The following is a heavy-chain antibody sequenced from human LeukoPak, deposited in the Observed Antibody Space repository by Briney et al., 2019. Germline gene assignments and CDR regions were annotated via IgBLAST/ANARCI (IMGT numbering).Heavy chain of an antibody. CDR3: ARGSGYFYY. CDR1: GGSISSYD. V-gene: IGHV4-59*08. D-gene: IGHD6-19*01. CDR2: IYYSGST. J-gene: IGHJ4*02. Sequence: SETLPLPCTVSGGSISSYDWSWIRQPPGQGLEWIGYIYYSGSTNYNPSLKSRVTISVDTSKNQFSLKLSSVTAADTAVYYCARGSGYFYYWGQGTLVTVSS.